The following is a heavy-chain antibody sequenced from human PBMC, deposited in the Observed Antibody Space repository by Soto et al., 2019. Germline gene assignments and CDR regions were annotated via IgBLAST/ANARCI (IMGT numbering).Heavy chain of an antibody. D-gene: IGHD3-22*01. CDR2: IVVGSGNT. V-gene: IGHV1-58*01. Sequence: SVKVSCKASGFTFTSSAVQWVRQARGQRLEWIGWIVVGSGNTNYAQKFQERVTITRDMSTSTAYMELSSLRSEDTAVYYCAADMYYYDSSGYDFDYWGQGTLVTVSS. J-gene: IGHJ4*02. CDR3: AADMYYYDSSGYDFDY. CDR1: GFTFTSSA.